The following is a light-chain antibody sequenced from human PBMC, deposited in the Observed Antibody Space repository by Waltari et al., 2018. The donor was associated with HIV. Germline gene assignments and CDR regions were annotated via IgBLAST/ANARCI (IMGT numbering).Light chain of an antibody. CDR2: EIN. Sequence: QSVLTQPPSVSGAPGQRVTISCTGSSSNIGAGYEVPWYQQLPGTGPKLLIFEINHLPSWVPDRFAGSKSGTAGSLAITGLQAEDEADYYCQAYDSSLSGVLFGGGTKLTVL. CDR3: QAYDSSLSGVL. V-gene: IGLV1-40*01. CDR1: SSNIGAGYE. J-gene: IGLJ2*01.